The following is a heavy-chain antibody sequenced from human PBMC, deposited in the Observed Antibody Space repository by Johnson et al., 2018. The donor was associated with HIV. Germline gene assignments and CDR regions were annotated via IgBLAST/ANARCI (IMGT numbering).Heavy chain of an antibody. D-gene: IGHD6-19*01. CDR3: ARDWGLYSSGWYVDAFDI. CDR2: IYSGGST. J-gene: IGHJ3*02. V-gene: IGHV3-66*01. Sequence: VQLVESGGGLIQPGRSLRLSCAASGFTFSSYAMHWVRQAPGKGLEWVSVIYSGGSTYYADSVKGRFTISRDNSKNTLYLQMNSLRAEDTAVYYCARDWGLYSSGWYVDAFDIWGQGTMVTVSS. CDR1: GFTFSSYA.